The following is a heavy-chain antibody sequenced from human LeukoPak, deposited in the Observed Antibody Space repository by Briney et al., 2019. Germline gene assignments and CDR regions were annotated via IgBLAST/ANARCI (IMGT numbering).Heavy chain of an antibody. CDR1: GGSISSGSYY. CDR3: ARDLGSGSYLGGDNWFDP. D-gene: IGHD3-10*01. V-gene: IGHV4-61*09. CDR2: IYTSGST. Sequence: SQTLSLTCTVSGGSISSGSYYWRWIRQPAGTGLEWIGHIYTSGSTNYNPSLKSRVTISVDTSKNQFSLKLSSVTAADTAVYYCARDLGSGSYLGGDNWFDPWGQGTLVTVSS. J-gene: IGHJ5*02.